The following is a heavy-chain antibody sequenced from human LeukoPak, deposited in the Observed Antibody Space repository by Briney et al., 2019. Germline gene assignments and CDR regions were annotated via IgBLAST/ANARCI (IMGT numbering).Heavy chain of an antibody. D-gene: IGHD6-13*01. CDR2: INHSGST. J-gene: IGHJ4*02. Sequence: KPSETLSLTCAVYGGSFSGYYWSWIRQPPGKGLEWIGEINHSGSTNYNPSLKSRVTISVDTSKNQFSLKLSSATAADTAVYYCARVPRTSKQQGEYFDYWGQGTLVTVSS. CDR3: ARVPRTSKQQGEYFDY. V-gene: IGHV4-34*01. CDR1: GGSFSGYY.